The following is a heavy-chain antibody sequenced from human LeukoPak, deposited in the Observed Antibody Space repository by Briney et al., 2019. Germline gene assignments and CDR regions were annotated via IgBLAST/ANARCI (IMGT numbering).Heavy chain of an antibody. CDR3: ARLSGSGYYPSDY. V-gene: IGHV4-59*01. CDR1: GDSISSYY. CDR2: INYSGST. Sequence: PSGTLSLTCTVSGDSISSYYWNWIRQPPGKGLEWIGSINYSGSTNYNPSLKSRVTISVDTSKNQFSLKLSSVTAADTAVYNCARLSGSGYYPSDYWGQGTLVTVSS. J-gene: IGHJ4*02. D-gene: IGHD3-3*01.